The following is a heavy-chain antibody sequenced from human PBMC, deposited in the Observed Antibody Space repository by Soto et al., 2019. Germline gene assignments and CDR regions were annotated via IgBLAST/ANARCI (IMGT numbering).Heavy chain of an antibody. J-gene: IGHJ6*03. CDR2: ISGSGGST. CDR3: AKCRRDYYYYMDV. D-gene: IGHD2-15*01. CDR1: GFTFSSYA. Sequence: GGSPRLSCAAPGFTFSSYAMSWVRQAPGKGLEWVSAISGSGGSTYYADSVKGRFTISRDNSKNTLYLQMNSLRAEDTAVYYCAKCRRDYYYYMDVWGKGTTVTVSS. V-gene: IGHV3-23*01.